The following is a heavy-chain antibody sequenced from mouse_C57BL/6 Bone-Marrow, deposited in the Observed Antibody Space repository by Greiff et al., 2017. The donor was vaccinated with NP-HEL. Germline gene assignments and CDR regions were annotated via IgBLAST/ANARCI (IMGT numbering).Heavy chain of an antibody. CDR1: GYTFTSYW. CDR3: ARSGLTGSAWFAY. Sequence: VQLVESGAELVKPGASVKLSCKASGYTFTSYWMHWVKQRPGRGLEWIGRIDPNSGGTKYNEKFKSKATLTVAKPSSTAYMQLSSLTSEDSAVYYCARSGLTGSAWFAYWGQGTLVTVSA. J-gene: IGHJ3*01. V-gene: IGHV1-72*01. CDR2: IDPNSGGT. D-gene: IGHD4-1*01.